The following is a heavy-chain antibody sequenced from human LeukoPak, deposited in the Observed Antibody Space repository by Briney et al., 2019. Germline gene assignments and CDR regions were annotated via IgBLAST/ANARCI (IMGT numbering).Heavy chain of an antibody. CDR2: INHSGST. CDR1: GGSFSGYY. CDR3: ARPHGAVAGTEDYFDY. Sequence: SETLSLTCAVYGGSFSGYYWSWIRQPPGKGLERIGEINHSGSTNYNPSLKSRVTISVDTSKNQFSLKLSSVTAADTAVYYCARPHGAVAGTEDYFDYWGQGTLVTVSS. J-gene: IGHJ4*02. D-gene: IGHD6-19*01. V-gene: IGHV4-34*01.